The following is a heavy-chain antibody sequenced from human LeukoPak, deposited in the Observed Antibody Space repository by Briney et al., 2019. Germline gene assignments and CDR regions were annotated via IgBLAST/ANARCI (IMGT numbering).Heavy chain of an antibody. J-gene: IGHJ1*01. V-gene: IGHV3-7*01. CDR3: ARENWEKYDDFWSGYLTD. Sequence: GGSLRLSCAASGFIFNSHYMSWVRQAPGKGLEWVATIRQDGGATYSVDSVKGRFTISRDNANNALYLQMNNLGAEDKAVYYCARENWEKYDDFWSGYLTDWGQGTLVTVSS. CDR1: GFIFNSHY. D-gene: IGHD3-3*01. CDR2: IRQDGGAT.